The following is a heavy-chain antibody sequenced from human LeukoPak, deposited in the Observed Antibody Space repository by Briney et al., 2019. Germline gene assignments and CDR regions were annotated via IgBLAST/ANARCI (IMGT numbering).Heavy chain of an antibody. Sequence: SETLSLTCTVSGGSISSYYWSWIRQPPGKGLGWIGYIYYSGSTNYNPSLKSRVTISVDTSKNQFSLKLSSVTAADTAVYYCARDGGSYGAVDYWGQGTLVTVSS. V-gene: IGHV4-59*01. J-gene: IGHJ4*02. CDR1: GGSISSYY. CDR3: ARDGGSYGAVDY. D-gene: IGHD4-17*01. CDR2: IYYSGST.